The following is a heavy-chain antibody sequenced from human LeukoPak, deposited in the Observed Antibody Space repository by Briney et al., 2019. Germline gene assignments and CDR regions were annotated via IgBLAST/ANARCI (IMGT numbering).Heavy chain of an antibody. CDR1: GFTFSSYH. J-gene: IGHJ4*02. Sequence: PEGSLRLSCVGSGFTFSSYHMNWVRQAPGKGLEWVSYISSSSSTIYYADSVKGRFTISGDNAKNSLYLQTNSLRAEDTAVYYCARAQYYSDSTGYYYLHYWGQGTLVTVSS. D-gene: IGHD3-22*01. CDR3: ARAQYYSDSTGYYYLHY. V-gene: IGHV3-48*01. CDR2: ISSSSSTI.